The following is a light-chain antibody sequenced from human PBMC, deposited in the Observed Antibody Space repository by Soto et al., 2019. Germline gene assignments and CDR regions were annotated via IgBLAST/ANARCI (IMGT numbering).Light chain of an antibody. Sequence: QSGLTQPPSGSGSPGQSLTISCTGTSDDVGGYNYVSWYQQRPGTAPKLIIYGVSDRPSGVSNRFSGSKSGNAASLTISGLQAEDEATYYCNSYTSRYTWVFGGGTKVTVL. J-gene: IGLJ3*02. CDR3: NSYTSRYTWV. CDR2: GVS. V-gene: IGLV2-14*01. CDR1: SDDVGGYNY.